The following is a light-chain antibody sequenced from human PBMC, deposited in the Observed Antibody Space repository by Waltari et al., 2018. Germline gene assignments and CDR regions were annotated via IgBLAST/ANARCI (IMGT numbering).Light chain of an antibody. V-gene: IGLV3-21*02. CDR2: DDS. Sequence: SYVLTQPPSVSVAPGQTARVTCGGNNIGSKRVHWYQQSPGQAPILVLYDDSDRPSGIPDRFSGSNSGNTATLTISRVEAGDEADYYCQVWDGSTDVVFGGGTKLTVL. CDR1: NIGSKR. J-gene: IGLJ2*01. CDR3: QVWDGSTDVV.